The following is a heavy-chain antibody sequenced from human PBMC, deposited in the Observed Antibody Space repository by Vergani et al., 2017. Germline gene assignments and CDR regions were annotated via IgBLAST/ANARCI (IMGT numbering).Heavy chain of an antibody. V-gene: IGHV1-69*18. CDR2: IIPIFGTA. J-gene: IGHJ4*02. Sequence: QVQLVQSGAEVKKPGSSVKVSCKASGGTFSSYAISWVRQAPGQGLEWMGRIIPIFGTANYAQKFQGRVTITADDSTSTAYMELRSLRSEDADVYYCAGRKWERRNRLIDYWGQGTLVTVSS. CDR1: GGTFSSYA. D-gene: IGHD1-26*01. CDR3: AGRKWERRNRLIDY.